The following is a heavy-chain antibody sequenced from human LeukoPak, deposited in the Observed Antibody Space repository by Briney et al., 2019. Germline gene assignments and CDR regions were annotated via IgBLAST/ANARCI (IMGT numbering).Heavy chain of an antibody. CDR2: IYSGGST. CDR1: GFTVSSNY. CDR3: ASGPYSSSYFAS. V-gene: IGHV3-53*01. Sequence: PGGSLRLSCAASGFTVSSNYMSWVRQAPGKGLEWVSVIYSGGSTYYADSVKGRFTISRDNSKDTLHLQMNILRPEDTALYYCASGPYSSSYFASWGQGTMVTVSS. J-gene: IGHJ4*02. D-gene: IGHD6-13*01.